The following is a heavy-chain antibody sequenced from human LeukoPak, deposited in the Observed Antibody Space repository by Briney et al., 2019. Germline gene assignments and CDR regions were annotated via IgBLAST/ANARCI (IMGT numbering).Heavy chain of an antibody. CDR3: ARGADWFDP. J-gene: IGHJ5*02. CDR1: GGSISSHY. Sequence: PSETLSLTCTVSGGSISSHYWSWIRQPPGKGLEWIGYIYYSGSTNYNPSLKSRVTISVDTSKNQFSLKLSPVTAADTAVYYCARGADWFDPWGQGTLVTVSS. V-gene: IGHV4-59*11. CDR2: IYYSGST. D-gene: IGHD3-16*01.